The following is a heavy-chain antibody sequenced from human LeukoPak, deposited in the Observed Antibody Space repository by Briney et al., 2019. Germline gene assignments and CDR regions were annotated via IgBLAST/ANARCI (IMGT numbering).Heavy chain of an antibody. CDR1: GYTFTVYY. J-gene: IGHJ3*02. Sequence: ASVTVSFKASGYTFTVYYMHWVRRAPGQGLEWMGWINPNSGGTNYAQKFQGRVTMTRDTSISTAYMELSRLRSDDTAVYYCARAKGGVYSSGWYDAFDIWGQGTMVTVSS. CDR2: INPNSGGT. V-gene: IGHV1-2*02. CDR3: ARAKGGVYSSGWYDAFDI. D-gene: IGHD6-19*01.